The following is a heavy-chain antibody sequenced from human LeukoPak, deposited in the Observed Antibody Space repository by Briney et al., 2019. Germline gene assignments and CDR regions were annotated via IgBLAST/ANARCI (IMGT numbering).Heavy chain of an antibody. J-gene: IGHJ4*02. Sequence: GGSLRLSCAASGFTFSSYAMSWVRQAPGKGLEWVSAISGRGGTTYYADSVKGRFTISRDNSKNTLYLQMNGLRAEDTAVYYCAKKSIMGDSSSWYYFDYWGQGTLVTVSS. CDR3: AKKSIMGDSSSWYYFDY. D-gene: IGHD6-13*01. CDR1: GFTFSSYA. CDR2: ISGRGGTT. V-gene: IGHV3-23*01.